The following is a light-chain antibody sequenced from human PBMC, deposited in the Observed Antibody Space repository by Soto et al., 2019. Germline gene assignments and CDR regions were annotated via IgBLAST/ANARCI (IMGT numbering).Light chain of an antibody. V-gene: IGLV2-23*02. CDR3: CSYAGGRTFVV. CDR1: SSDIGSYNL. J-gene: IGLJ3*02. CDR2: EVS. Sequence: QSALSQPASVSGSPGQSVTISCTGTSSDIGSYNLVSWYHHHPGQAPKLVIYEVSKRPSVDSNRFSGCKSGNTASLTIAGLQPEDEGEYYCCSYAGGRTFVVFGGGTKLTVL.